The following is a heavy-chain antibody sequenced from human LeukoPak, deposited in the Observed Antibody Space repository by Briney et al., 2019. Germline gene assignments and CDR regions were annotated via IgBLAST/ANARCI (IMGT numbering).Heavy chain of an antibody. CDR1: GGSITNNNYN. CDR2: LYYSGST. J-gene: IGHJ3*02. D-gene: IGHD5-12*01. V-gene: IGHV4-39*01. CDR3: ARHTRPRYSGYENAFDI. Sequence: SETLSLTCTVSGGSITNNNYNWDWIRQPPGKGLEWIGDLYYSGSTHYNPSLKSRVTISVDTSKNQFSLKLNSVTAADTAVYYCARHTRPRYSGYENAFDIWGQGTMVTVSS.